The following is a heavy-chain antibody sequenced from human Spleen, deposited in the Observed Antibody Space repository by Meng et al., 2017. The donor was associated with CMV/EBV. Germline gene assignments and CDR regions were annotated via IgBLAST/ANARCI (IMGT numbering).Heavy chain of an antibody. Sequence: YTFTGYYMHWVRQAPGQGLEWMGWINPNSGGTNYAQKFQGRVTMTRDTSISTAYMELSRLRSDDTAVYYCASRDSSSYDYYYYGMDVWGQGTTVTVSS. CDR1: YTFTGYY. V-gene: IGHV1-2*02. D-gene: IGHD6-6*01. CDR2: INPNSGGT. CDR3: ASRDSSSYDYYYYGMDV. J-gene: IGHJ6*02.